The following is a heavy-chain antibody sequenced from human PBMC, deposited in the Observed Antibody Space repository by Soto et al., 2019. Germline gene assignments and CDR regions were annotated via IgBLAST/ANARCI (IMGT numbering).Heavy chain of an antibody. Sequence: PSETLSLTCIVSGGSIRGSHWSWIRQSAAKGLEWIGRIYASGTTNYNPSLKTRVTMPVDASKNQFSLDLKSVTAADAAVYYCVKNYRSDGPGWFDPWGQGILVTVSS. V-gene: IGHV4-4*07. J-gene: IGHJ5*02. CDR1: GGSIRGSH. CDR2: IYASGTT. D-gene: IGHD3-16*02. CDR3: VKNYRSDGPGWFDP.